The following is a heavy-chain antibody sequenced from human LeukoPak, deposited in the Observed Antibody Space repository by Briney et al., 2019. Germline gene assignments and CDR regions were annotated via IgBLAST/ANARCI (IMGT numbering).Heavy chain of an antibody. Sequence: SETLSLTCTVSGGSISSYYWSWIRQPPGKGLEWHGYMYYSGSTNYNPPLKSRVTISVDTSKNQFSLKLSSVTAADTAVYYCARGGRYYDFWSGEHPNWFDPWGQGTLVTVSS. CDR1: GGSISSYY. D-gene: IGHD3-3*01. V-gene: IGHV4-59*01. CDR3: ARGGRYYDFWSGEHPNWFDP. CDR2: MYYSGST. J-gene: IGHJ5*02.